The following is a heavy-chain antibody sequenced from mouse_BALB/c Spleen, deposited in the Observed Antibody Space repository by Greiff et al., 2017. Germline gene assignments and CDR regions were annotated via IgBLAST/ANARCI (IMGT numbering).Heavy chain of an antibody. CDR1: GFSLTGYG. D-gene: IGHD2-10*02. J-gene: IGHJ3*01. Sequence: VQVVESGPGLVAPSQSLSITCTVSGFSLTGYGVNWVRQPPGKGLEWLGMIWGDGSTDYNSALKSRLSISKDNSKSQVFLKMNSLQANDTAIYYCARKGYGNPFAYWGQGTLVTVSA. CDR2: IWGDGST. V-gene: IGHV2-6-7*01. CDR3: ARKGYGNPFAY.